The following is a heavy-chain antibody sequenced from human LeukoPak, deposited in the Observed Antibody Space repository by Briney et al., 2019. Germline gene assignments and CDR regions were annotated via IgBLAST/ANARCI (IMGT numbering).Heavy chain of an antibody. CDR1: GFTFSSYA. Sequence: GGSLSLSCAASGFTFSSYAMHWVRPAPGKGLEGVAVISYDGSNKYYADSVKGRFTISRYNSKNTLYLQMNSLRAEDTAVYYCARGPVAVAGTAPSYFDYWGQGTLVTGSS. CDR3: ARGPVAVAGTAPSYFDY. D-gene: IGHD6-19*01. CDR2: ISYDGSNK. J-gene: IGHJ4*02. V-gene: IGHV3-30*04.